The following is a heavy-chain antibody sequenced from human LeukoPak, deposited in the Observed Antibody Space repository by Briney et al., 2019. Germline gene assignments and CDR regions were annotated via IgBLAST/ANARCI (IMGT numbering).Heavy chain of an antibody. V-gene: IGHV3-21*01. D-gene: IGHD2-15*01. J-gene: IGHJ4*02. CDR3: ARDRGCFDN. CDR1: GFTFSIYS. Sequence: GGSLRLSCAASGFTFSIYSMNWVRQAPGKGLEWLSSITSSSNYIYYADSVKGRFTISRDNVQNSLYLQMNSLRAEDTATYYCARDRGCFDNWGQGTLVTVSS. CDR2: ITSSSNYI.